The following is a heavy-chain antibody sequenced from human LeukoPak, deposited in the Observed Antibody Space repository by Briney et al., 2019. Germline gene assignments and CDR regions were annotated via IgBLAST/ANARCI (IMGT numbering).Heavy chain of an antibody. CDR1: GYTFTGYY. V-gene: IGHV1-2*02. J-gene: IGHJ4*02. CDR2: INPNSGGT. Sequence: ASVKVSCKASGYTFTGYYMHWVRQAPGQGLEWMGWINPNSGGTNYAQKFQGRVTMTRDTPISTAYMELSRLRSDDTAVYYCARARSLRVQGVMDYWGQGTLVTVSS. CDR3: ARARSLRVQGVMDY. D-gene: IGHD3-10*01.